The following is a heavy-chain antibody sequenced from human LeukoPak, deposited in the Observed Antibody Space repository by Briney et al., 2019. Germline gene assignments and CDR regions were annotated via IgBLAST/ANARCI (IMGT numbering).Heavy chain of an antibody. J-gene: IGHJ4*02. CDR3: TRDLEEDTAMVVVFPGDPTAGHFDY. CDR1: GFTFGDYA. D-gene: IGHD5-18*01. V-gene: IGHV3-49*03. CDR2: IRSKAYGGTT. Sequence: GGSLRLSCTASGFTFGDYAMSWFRQAPGKGLEWVGFIRSKAYGGTTEYAASVKGRFTISRDDSKSIAYLQMNSLKTEDTAVYYCTRDLEEDTAMVVVFPGDPTAGHFDYWGQGTLVTVSS.